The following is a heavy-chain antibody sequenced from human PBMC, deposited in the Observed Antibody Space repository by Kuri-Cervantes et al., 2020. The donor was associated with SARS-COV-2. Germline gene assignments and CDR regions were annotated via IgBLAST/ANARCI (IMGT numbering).Heavy chain of an antibody. D-gene: IGHD3-3*01. J-gene: IGHJ6*02. CDR1: GYTFTSYG. CDR2: ISAYNGNT. CDR3: ARDVLRFLEWLDYYYYYGMDV. Sequence: KVSCKASGYTFTSYGISWVRQAPGQGLEWMGWISAYNGNTNYAQKLQGRVTMTTDTSTSTAYMELRSLRSDDTAVYYCARDVLRFLEWLDYYYYYGMDVWGQGTTVTVSS. V-gene: IGHV1-18*04.